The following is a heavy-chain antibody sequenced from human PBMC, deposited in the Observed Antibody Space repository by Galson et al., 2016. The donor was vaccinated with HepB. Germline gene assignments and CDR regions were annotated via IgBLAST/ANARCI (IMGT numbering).Heavy chain of an antibody. CDR1: GGSINSGDYY. D-gene: IGHD2/OR15-2a*01. Sequence: TLSLTCTVSGGSINSGDYYWTWIRHRPGKGLEWIEYIYYSGNTDYNPPLRSRLIISVDTSKNQFSLKLSSVSAADTAVYFCARSAINKGYDYMDGWGKGTTVTVSS. CDR3: ARSAINKGYDYMDG. V-gene: IGHV4-31*03. J-gene: IGHJ6*03. CDR2: IYYSGNT.